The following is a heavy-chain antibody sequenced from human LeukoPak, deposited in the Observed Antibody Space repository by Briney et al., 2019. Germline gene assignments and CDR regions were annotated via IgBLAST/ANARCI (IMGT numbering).Heavy chain of an antibody. CDR1: GYTFTGYY. V-gene: IGHV1-2*02. Sequence: GASVKVSCKASGYTFTGYYMHWVRQAPGQGLEWMGWINPNSGGTNYAQKFQGRVTMTRDTSISTAHMELSRLRSDDTAVYYCARDTVGASNWFDPWGQGTLVTVSS. J-gene: IGHJ5*02. CDR3: ARDTVGASNWFDP. CDR2: INPNSGGT. D-gene: IGHD1-26*01.